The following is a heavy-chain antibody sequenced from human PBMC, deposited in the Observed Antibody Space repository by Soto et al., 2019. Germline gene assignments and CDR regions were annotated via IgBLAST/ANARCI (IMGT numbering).Heavy chain of an antibody. V-gene: IGHV2-5*02. Sequence: QITLKESGPTLVKPTQTLTLTCTFSGFSLSTSGVGVRWIRQPPGKALEWLALIYWDDDKHYSPSLKSRLTITKDTSKNQVVLIMTNTDPVDTATYYCARNSGSGTRRWFDHWGQGTLVTVSS. J-gene: IGHJ5*02. CDR2: IYWDDDK. CDR1: GFSLSTSGVG. D-gene: IGHD3-10*01. CDR3: ARNSGSGTRRWFDH.